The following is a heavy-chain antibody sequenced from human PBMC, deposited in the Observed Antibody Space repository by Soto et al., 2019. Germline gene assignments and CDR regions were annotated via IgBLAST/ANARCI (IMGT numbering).Heavy chain of an antibody. CDR1: GSSISSNIYY. D-gene: IGHD3-22*01. V-gene: IGHV4-39*01. J-gene: IGHJ4*02. CDR2: IHYSGST. Sequence: PSETLSLTCTVSGSSISSNIYYWGSIRQPPGKGLEWIGNIHYSGSTYYDSSLKTRVTISVDTSKNQFSLNLSSVTAAYTAVYYCASQHYYDSSGYYVGYWGQGTLVTVS. CDR3: ASQHYYDSSGYYVGY.